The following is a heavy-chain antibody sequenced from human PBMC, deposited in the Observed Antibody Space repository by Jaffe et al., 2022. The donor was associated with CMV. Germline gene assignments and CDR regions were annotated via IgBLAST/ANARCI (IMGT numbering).Heavy chain of an antibody. CDR2: ISGSGGST. D-gene: IGHD3-3*01. V-gene: IGHV3-23*04. J-gene: IGHJ4*02. CDR3: AKDRPSIYNLEWLPYYFDY. Sequence: EVQLVESGGGLVQPGGSLRLSCAASGFTFSSYAMSWVRQAPGKGLEWVSAISGSGGSTYYADSVKGRFTISRDNSKNTLYLQMNSLRAEDTAVYYCAKDRPSIYNLEWLPYYFDYWGQGTLVTVSS. CDR1: GFTFSSYA.